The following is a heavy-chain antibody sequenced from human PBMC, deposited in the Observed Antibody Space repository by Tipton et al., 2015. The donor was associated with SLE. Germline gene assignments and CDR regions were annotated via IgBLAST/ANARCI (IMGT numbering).Heavy chain of an antibody. Sequence: LRLSCVVSGYSISSAYSWGWIRQPPGKGLEWIGTVYHSGSTHYNPSLKSRVTISVDTSKNQFSLKLTSVTAADTAVYYCARTEVGGYSHDAFDLWGHGTMVTVSS. D-gene: IGHD6-25*01. V-gene: IGHV4-38-2*01. J-gene: IGHJ3*01. CDR3: ARTEVGGYSHDAFDL. CDR2: VYHSGST. CDR1: GYSISSAYS.